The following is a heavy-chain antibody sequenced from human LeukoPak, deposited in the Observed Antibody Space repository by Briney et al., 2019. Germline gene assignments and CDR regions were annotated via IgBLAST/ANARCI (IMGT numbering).Heavy chain of an antibody. CDR3: ARDFSLFGSSPYYFDY. V-gene: IGHV1-2*02. CDR1: GYTFTGYY. D-gene: IGHD6-13*01. J-gene: IGHJ4*02. Sequence: ASVKVSCKASGYTFTGYYMHWVRQAPGQGLEWMGWINPNSGGTNYAQKFQGRVTMTRDTSISTAYMELSRLRSDDTAVYYCARDFSLFGSSPYYFDYWGQETLVTVSS. CDR2: INPNSGGT.